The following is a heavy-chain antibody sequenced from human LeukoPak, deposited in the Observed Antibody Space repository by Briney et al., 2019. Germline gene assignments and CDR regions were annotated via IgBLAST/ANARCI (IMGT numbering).Heavy chain of an antibody. D-gene: IGHD6-13*01. V-gene: IGHV1-69*06. CDR3: ARSSSVRKYYFDY. CDR1: GGTFSSYA. J-gene: IGHJ4*02. Sequence: ASGKVSCKASGGTFSSYAISWVRQAPGQGLEWMGGIIPIFGTANYAQKFQGRVTITADKSTSTAYMELSSLRSEDTAVYYCARSSSVRKYYFDYWGQGTLVTVSS. CDR2: IIPIFGTA.